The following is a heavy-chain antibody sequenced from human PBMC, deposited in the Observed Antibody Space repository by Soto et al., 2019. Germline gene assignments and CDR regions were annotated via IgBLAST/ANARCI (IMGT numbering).Heavy chain of an antibody. J-gene: IGHJ3*02. CDR2: LIPIFGTA. D-gene: IGHD3-22*01. Sequence: SVKASCKASGGTFSSYAICWVRQAPGQGLEWMGGLIPIFGTANYAQKFQGRVTITADKSTSTAYMELSSLRSEDTAVYYCAVTYYYDSSGPGGTFDIWGQGTRVTVSS. CDR1: GGTFSSYA. V-gene: IGHV1-69*06. CDR3: AVTYYYDSSGPGGTFDI.